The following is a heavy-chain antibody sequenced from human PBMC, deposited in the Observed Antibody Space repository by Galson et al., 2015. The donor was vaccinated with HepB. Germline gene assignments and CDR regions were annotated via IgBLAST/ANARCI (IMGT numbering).Heavy chain of an antibody. CDR3: ARSGSSPEYYYYYMDV. Sequence: SVKVSCKASGYTFTSYYMHWVRQAPGQGLEWMGIINPSGGSTSYAQKLQGRVTMTRDTSTSTVYMELSSLRSEDTAVYYCARSGSSPEYYYYYMDVWGKGTTVTVSS. V-gene: IGHV1-46*01. CDR2: INPSGGST. J-gene: IGHJ6*03. D-gene: IGHD6-6*01. CDR1: GYTFTSYY.